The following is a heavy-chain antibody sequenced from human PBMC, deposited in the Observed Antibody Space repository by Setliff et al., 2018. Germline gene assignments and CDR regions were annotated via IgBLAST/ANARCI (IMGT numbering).Heavy chain of an antibody. CDR1: GGTFRDFA. CDR2: IMPVFGTP. Sequence: GPPVKVSCKASGGTFRDFAISWVRQAPGQGLERMGGIMPVFGTPDYAQKFEGRVTISADETTTTAYLELSSLRSEDTGVYYCGSRQFPGGGNYYYFMDVWGKGTTVTVSS. J-gene: IGHJ6*03. D-gene: IGHD1-1*01. CDR3: GSRQFPGGGNYYYFMDV. V-gene: IGHV1-69*13.